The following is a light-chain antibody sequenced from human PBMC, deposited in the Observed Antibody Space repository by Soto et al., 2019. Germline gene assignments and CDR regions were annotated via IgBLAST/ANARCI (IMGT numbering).Light chain of an antibody. CDR2: DVT. CDR3: SSYAVNKKLL. Sequence: QSVLSQPPSASGSPGQSVTISCTGTNSDIGAFTYVSWYQQHPGRAPRLIIYDVTKRPSGVPDRFSGSKSGNTASLTVSGLHVADEADYFCSSYAVNKKLLFGGGTKVTVL. CDR1: NSDIGAFTY. J-gene: IGLJ2*01. V-gene: IGLV2-8*01.